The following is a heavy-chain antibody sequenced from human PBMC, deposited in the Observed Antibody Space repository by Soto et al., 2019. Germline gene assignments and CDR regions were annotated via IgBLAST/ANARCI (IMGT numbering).Heavy chain of an antibody. CDR1: GFTFSNYW. V-gene: IGHV3-74*01. CDR3: ARDRNPYYLDS. J-gene: IGHJ4*02. CDR2: SSSDGSTT. D-gene: IGHD1-1*01. Sequence: EVQLVESGGGLGQPGGSLRLSCVASGFTFSNYWMHWVRQAPGKGLVWVSRSSSDGSTTSYADSVKGRFTVSRDNAKNTLYLQMNSLRAEDTAVYYCARDRNPYYLDSWGLGTLLTVSS.